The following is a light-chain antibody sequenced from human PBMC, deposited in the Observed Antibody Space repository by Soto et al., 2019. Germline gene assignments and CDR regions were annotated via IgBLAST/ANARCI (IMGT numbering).Light chain of an antibody. V-gene: IGLV1-44*01. Sequence: QSVLTQPPSASGTPGQRVTISCSGSSSNIGSNTVNWYHQLPGTAPKLLIYSNNQRPSGVPDRFSGTKSGTSASLAISGLQSEDEADYYCAAWDDSLNGAGFGGGTQLTVL. CDR2: SNN. J-gene: IGLJ7*01. CDR1: SSNIGSNT. CDR3: AAWDDSLNGAG.